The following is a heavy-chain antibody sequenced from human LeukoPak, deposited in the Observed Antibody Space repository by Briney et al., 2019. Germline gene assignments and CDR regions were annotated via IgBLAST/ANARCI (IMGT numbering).Heavy chain of an antibody. Sequence: GGSLRLSCAASGFAFSTYGMHWVRQGPGKGLEWVSFIQSDGSSKHYAESVKDRFTISRDNSKNTVYLQMNSLRVDDTAVFYCAKGLYAGGNTFFDYWGQGTLVIVSS. CDR3: AKGLYAGGNTFFDY. CDR1: GFAFSTYG. J-gene: IGHJ4*02. V-gene: IGHV3-30*02. CDR2: IQSDGSSK. D-gene: IGHD4-23*01.